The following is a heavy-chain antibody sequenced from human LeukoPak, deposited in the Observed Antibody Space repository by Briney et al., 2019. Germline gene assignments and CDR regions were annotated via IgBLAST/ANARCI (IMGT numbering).Heavy chain of an antibody. Sequence: GGSLRLSCAESGVTFSSYAMSWVRQAPGKGPEWVSGISGSGGSTYSADSVKGRFITSRDISKNTLYLQISSLGAEDTAVHYCVKDVIVGARRGHTCSFDYCGQGTLVTVSS. CDR3: VKDVIVGARRGHTCSFDY. CDR1: GVTFSSYA. CDR2: ISGSGGST. D-gene: IGHD2/OR15-2a*01. J-gene: IGHJ4*02. V-gene: IGHV3-23*01.